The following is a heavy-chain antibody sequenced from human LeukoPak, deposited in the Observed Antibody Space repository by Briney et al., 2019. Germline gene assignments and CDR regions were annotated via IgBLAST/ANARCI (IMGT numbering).Heavy chain of an antibody. D-gene: IGHD3-10*01. CDR1: GYTFTSYG. CDR3: ARANMVRGVIIRNWFDP. V-gene: IGHV1-18*04. Sequence: ASVKVSCKASGYTFTSYGISWVRQAPGQGLEWMGWISAYNGNTNYAQKLQGRVTMTTDTSTSTAYMELRSLRSDDTAVHYCARANMVRGVIIRNWFDPWGQGTLVTVSS. J-gene: IGHJ5*02. CDR2: ISAYNGNT.